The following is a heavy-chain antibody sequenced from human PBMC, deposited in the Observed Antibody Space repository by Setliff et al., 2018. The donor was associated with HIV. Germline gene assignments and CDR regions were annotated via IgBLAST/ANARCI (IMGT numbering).Heavy chain of an antibody. Sequence: PGGSLRLSCIASGFNFGDYGMTWVRQAPGKGLEWVGFIRSQAYGGTPEYAASVKGRLTISRDDSKNALYLEMNSLGAAETAVYYCARDLRSSHGSPNYFDYWGRGALVTVSS. CDR2: IRSQAYGGTP. CDR1: GFNFGDYG. CDR3: ARDLRSSHGSPNYFDY. V-gene: IGHV3-49*04. J-gene: IGHJ4*02. D-gene: IGHD2-15*01.